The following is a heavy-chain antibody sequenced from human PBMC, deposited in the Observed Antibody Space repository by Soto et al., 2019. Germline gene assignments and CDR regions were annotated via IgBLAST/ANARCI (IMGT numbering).Heavy chain of an antibody. CDR2: LSYDGTNK. CDR1: GVNFSFYG. J-gene: IGHJ6*02. V-gene: IGHV3-30-3*01. D-gene: IGHD3-22*01. Sequence: GGSLRLSCAVSGVNFSFYGIHWVRQAPGKGLEWVAVLSYDGTNKYYADSVKGRFTISRDNAKNSLYLQMNSLRAEDTAVYYCARDRGYYYDSSGYYGPYYYGLDVWGQGTTVTVSS. CDR3: ARDRGYYYDSSGYYGPYYYGLDV.